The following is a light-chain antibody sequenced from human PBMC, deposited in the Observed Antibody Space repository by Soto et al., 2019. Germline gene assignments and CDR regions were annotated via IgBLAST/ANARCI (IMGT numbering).Light chain of an antibody. Sequence: QSALTQPASVSGSPGQSITISCTGTDSDVGGYNYVSWYQQHPGNAPKVMIYDVSNRPSGVSNRFSGSKSGNTASLIISGLQAEDEADYYCSSYTINGVGVFGGGTQLTV. CDR2: DVS. CDR3: SSYTINGVGV. V-gene: IGLV2-14*01. CDR1: DSDVGGYNY. J-gene: IGLJ2*01.